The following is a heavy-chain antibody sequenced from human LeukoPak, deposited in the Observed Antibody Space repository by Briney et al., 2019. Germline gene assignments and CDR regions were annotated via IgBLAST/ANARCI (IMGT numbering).Heavy chain of an antibody. CDR1: GFTFSSYA. J-gene: IGHJ4*02. Sequence: GGSLRLSCAASGFTFSSYAMHWVRQAPGKGLEWVAVISYDGSNKYYADSVKGRFTISRDNSKNTLYLQMNSLRAEDTAVYYCARDKWQVIIRSTFDYWGQGTLVTVSS. CDR2: ISYDGSNK. V-gene: IGHV3-30*04. CDR3: ARDKWQVIIRSTFDY. D-gene: IGHD3-3*01.